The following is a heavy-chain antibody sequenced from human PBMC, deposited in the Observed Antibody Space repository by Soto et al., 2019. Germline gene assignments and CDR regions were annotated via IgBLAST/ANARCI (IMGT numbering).Heavy chain of an antibody. CDR3: ARIQRISMIVVSKPYFDY. D-gene: IGHD3-22*01. V-gene: IGHV2-26*01. Sequence: GPTLVNPTETLTLTCTVSGFSLSNPRMGVSWIRQPPGKALEWLAHIFSNDEKSYSTSLKSRLTISRDTSKSQVVLTMTNMDPVDTATYYCARIQRISMIVVSKPYFDYWGQGALVTVSS. CDR1: GFSLSNPRMG. CDR2: IFSNDEK. J-gene: IGHJ4*02.